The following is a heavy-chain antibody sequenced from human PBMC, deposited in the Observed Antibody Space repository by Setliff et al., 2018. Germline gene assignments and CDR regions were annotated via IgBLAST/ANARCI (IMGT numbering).Heavy chain of an antibody. Sequence: SVKVSCKASGDTFRSYGISWVRQAPGQGLEWMGGIIPIFGTANYAQKFQGRVTIITDESTSTAFMQLSSLRSEDTAVYYCVREGVDSRSSTDYRYYMDVWGKGTTVTVSS. CDR3: VREGVDSRSSTDYRYYMDV. J-gene: IGHJ6*03. CDR1: GDTFRSYG. D-gene: IGHD3-22*01. CDR2: IIPIFGTA. V-gene: IGHV1-69*05.